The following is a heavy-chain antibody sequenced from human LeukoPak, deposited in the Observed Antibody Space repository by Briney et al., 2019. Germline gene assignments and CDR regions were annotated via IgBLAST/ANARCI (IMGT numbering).Heavy chain of an antibody. CDR1: GGSISSYY. V-gene: IGHV4-4*07. J-gene: IGHJ4*02. CDR2: IYTSGST. Sequence: SETLPLTCTVSGGSISSYYWSWIRQPAGKGLEWIGRIYTSGSTNYNPSLKSRVTMSVDTSKNQFSLKLSSVTPEDTAVYYCAREGSSGCYDYWGQGTLVTVSS. D-gene: IGHD2-15*01. CDR3: AREGSSGCYDY.